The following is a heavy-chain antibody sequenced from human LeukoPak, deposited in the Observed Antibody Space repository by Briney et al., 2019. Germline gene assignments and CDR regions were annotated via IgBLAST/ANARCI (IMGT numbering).Heavy chain of an antibody. CDR2: IIPIFGTA. CDR1: GGTFSSYA. V-gene: IGHV1-69*06. Sequence: ASVKVSCKASGGTFSSYAISWVRQAPGQGLEWMEGIIPIFGTANYAQKFQGRVTITADKSTSTAYMELSSLRSEDTAVYYCARGYSSGWTDYYYGMDVWGKGTTVTVSS. CDR3: ARGYSSGWTDYYYGMDV. D-gene: IGHD6-19*01. J-gene: IGHJ6*04.